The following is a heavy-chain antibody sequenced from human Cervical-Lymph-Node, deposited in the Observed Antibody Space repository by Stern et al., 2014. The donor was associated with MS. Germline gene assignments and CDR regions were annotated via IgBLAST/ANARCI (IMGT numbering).Heavy chain of an antibody. V-gene: IGHV4-59*02. CDR2: ISDTGTT. CDR3: ARDPSTTASDWFFDL. D-gene: IGHD2-21*02. J-gene: IGHJ2*01. CDR1: GGAVSDYY. Sequence: QLQLQESGPGLVKPSETLSLTCTVSGGAVSDYYWTWIRQRPGKGLEWVGYISDTGTTNYNPSLHSRVTITLDTSQNQVPLRLRSVTAADTAVYYCARDPSTTASDWFFDLWGRGSLVTVSS.